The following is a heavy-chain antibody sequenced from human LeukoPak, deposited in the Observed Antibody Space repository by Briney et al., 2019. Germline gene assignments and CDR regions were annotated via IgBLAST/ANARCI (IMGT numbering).Heavy chain of an antibody. CDR2: ISYDGSNE. V-gene: IGHV3-30*04. J-gene: IGHJ6*03. Sequence: TGGSLRLSCAASGFTFSSYVMHWVRQAPGKGLEWVAIISYDGSNEYYADSVKGRFTISRDNAKNTLYLQMNSLRAEDTAVYYCARDHRGSGSRYYYYYMDVWGKGTTVTISS. CDR1: GFTFSSYV. CDR3: ARDHRGSGSRYYYYYMDV. D-gene: IGHD3-10*01.